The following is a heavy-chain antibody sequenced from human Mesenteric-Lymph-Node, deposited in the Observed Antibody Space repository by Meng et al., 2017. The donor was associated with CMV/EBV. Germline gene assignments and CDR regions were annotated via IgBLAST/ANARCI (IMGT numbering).Heavy chain of an antibody. J-gene: IGHJ4*02. CDR1: GYTFTGYY. Sequence: ASGYTFTGYYMHWVRQAPGQGLEWMGWINPNSGGTNYAQKFQGRVTMTRDTSISTAYMELSRLRSDDTAVYYCARARGGQWLVSFSDYWGQGTLVTVSS. V-gene: IGHV1-2*02. D-gene: IGHD6-19*01. CDR3: ARARGGQWLVSFSDY. CDR2: INPNSGGT.